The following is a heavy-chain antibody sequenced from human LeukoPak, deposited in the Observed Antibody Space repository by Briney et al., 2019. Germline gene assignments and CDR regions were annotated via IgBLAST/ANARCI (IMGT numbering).Heavy chain of an antibody. CDR1: GGSFSGYY. J-gene: IGHJ4*02. CDR2: INHSGST. V-gene: IGHV4-34*01. Sequence: SETLSLTCAVYGGSFSGYYWSWIRQPPGKGLEWIGEINHSGSTNYNPSLKSRVTIPVDTSKNQFSLKLSSVTAADTAVYYCARGPSYFRSTSCWAGYYFDYWGQGTLVTASS. D-gene: IGHD2-2*01. CDR3: ARGPSYFRSTSCWAGYYFDY.